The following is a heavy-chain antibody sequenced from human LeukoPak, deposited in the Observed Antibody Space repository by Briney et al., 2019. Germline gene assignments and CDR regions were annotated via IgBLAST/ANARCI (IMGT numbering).Heavy chain of an antibody. CDR3: AREGRITMVRGVGTFDI. D-gene: IGHD3-10*01. CDR1: GGSISGSSYY. Sequence: SETLSLTCTVSGGSISGSSYYWGWIRQPPGKGLEWIGSIYYSGSTYYNPSLKSRVTISVDTSKNQFSLKLSSVTAADTAVYYCAREGRITMVRGVGTFDIWGQGTMVTVSS. J-gene: IGHJ3*02. CDR2: IYYSGST. V-gene: IGHV4-39*01.